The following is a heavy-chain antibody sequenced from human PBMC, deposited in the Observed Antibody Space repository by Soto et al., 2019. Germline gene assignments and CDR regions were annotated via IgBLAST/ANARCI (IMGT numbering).Heavy chain of an antibody. Sequence: QVQLVESGGGVVQPGRSLRLSCAASGFTFSNYAVHWVRQAAGKGLEWVAVISYDGNTKYYADSVKGRFTISRDNSENTLYLQMNSLRADDTAEYYCAREGGTTNAFNIWGQGTVVTVSS. CDR1: GFTFSNYA. J-gene: IGHJ3*02. D-gene: IGHD1-1*01. V-gene: IGHV3-30-3*01. CDR3: AREGGTTNAFNI. CDR2: ISYDGNTK.